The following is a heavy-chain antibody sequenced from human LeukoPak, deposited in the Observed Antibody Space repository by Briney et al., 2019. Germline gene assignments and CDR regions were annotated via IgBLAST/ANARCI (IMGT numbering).Heavy chain of an antibody. D-gene: IGHD3-9*01. J-gene: IGHJ4*02. V-gene: IGHV3-23*01. Sequence: PGGSLRLSRAASGLTFSSYAMSWVREAPGKGLEWVSAISGSGGSTYYADSVKGRFTISRDNSKSTLYLQMNSLRAEDTAVYYCAKEVRTIQIFDYWGQGTLVTVSS. CDR2: ISGSGGST. CDR1: GLTFSSYA. CDR3: AKEVRTIQIFDY.